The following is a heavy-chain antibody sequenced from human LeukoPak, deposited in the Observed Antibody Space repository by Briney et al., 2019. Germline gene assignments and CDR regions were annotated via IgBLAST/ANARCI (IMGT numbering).Heavy chain of an antibody. J-gene: IGHJ5*02. V-gene: IGHV3-15*01. D-gene: IGHD2-2*01. CDR3: TTDPAGLHIVVVPAARP. CDR2: IKSKTDGGTT. CDR1: GFTFSSHW. Sequence: PGGSLRLSCAASGFTFSSHWMSWVRQAPGKGLEWVGRIKSKTDGGTTDYAAPVKGRFTISRDDSKNTLYLQMNSLKTEDTAVYYCTTDPAGLHIVVVPAARPWGQGTLVTVSS.